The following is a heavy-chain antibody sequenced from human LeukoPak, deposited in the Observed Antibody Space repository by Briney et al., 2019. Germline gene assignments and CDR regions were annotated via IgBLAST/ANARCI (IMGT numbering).Heavy chain of an antibody. CDR2: ISSSSSTYI. V-gene: IGHV3-21*01. Sequence: GGSLRLSCAASGFTFSSYSMNWVRQAPGKGPEWVSSISSSSSTYIHYADALKGRFTISRDNAKNSLFLQMNSLRAEDTAVYYCACKGATTAASHFDYWRQGTVVTVSS. CDR1: GFTFSSYS. CDR3: ACKGATTAASHFDY. D-gene: IGHD1-26*01. J-gene: IGHJ4*02.